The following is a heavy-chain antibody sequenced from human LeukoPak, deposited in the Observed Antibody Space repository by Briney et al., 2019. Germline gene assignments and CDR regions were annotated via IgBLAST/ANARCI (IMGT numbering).Heavy chain of an antibody. CDR2: INHSGST. CDR1: GGSFSGYY. Sequence: SETLSLTCAVYGGSFSGYYWSWIRQPPGKGLEWIGEINHSGSTNYNPSLKSRVTISVDTSKNQFSLKLSSVTAADTAVYYCARRVLYYYGSGSYHDHYYYYYMDVWGKGTTVTISS. J-gene: IGHJ6*03. D-gene: IGHD3-10*01. V-gene: IGHV4-34*01. CDR3: ARRVLYYYGSGSYHDHYYYYYMDV.